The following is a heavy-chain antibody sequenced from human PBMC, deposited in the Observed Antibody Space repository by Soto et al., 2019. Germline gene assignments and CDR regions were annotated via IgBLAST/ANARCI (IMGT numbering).Heavy chain of an antibody. CDR3: TRVMYDYIWGSYLLPV. Sequence: GGSLRLSCAASGFAFSNAWINWVRQAPGKGLEWVANIKQDGSEKHYVDSVKGRFTISRDNAKNSLYLQMNSLRAEDTAVYYCTRVMYDYIWGSYLLPVWGQGTLVTGSS. CDR2: IKQDGSEK. CDR1: GFAFSNAW. J-gene: IGHJ4*02. V-gene: IGHV3-7*01. D-gene: IGHD3-16*01.